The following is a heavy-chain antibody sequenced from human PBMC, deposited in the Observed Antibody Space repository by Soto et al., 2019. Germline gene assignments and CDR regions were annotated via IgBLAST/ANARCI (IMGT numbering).Heavy chain of an antibody. V-gene: IGHV5-51*01. CDR2: IYPGDSDT. CDR3: ARACSGRYCEGSRWFDP. D-gene: IGHD1-26*01. CDR1: GYSFTSYW. J-gene: IGHJ5*02. Sequence: GESLKISCKGSGYSFTSYWIGWVRQMPGKGLEWMGIIYPGDSDTRYSPSFQGQVTISADKSISTAYLQWSSLKASDTAMYYCARACSGRYCEGSRWFDPCGQGTLVTVSS.